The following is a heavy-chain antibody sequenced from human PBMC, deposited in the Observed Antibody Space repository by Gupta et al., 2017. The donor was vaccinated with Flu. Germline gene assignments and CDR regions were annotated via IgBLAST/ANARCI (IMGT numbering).Heavy chain of an antibody. J-gene: IGHJ2*01. CDR1: GDSIGSYY. CDR2: IDYRGST. V-gene: IGHV4-59*01. CDR3: ARAQPFVVISATGPNDWFFDL. Sequence: QVQLQESGPGLVRPSETLSLKCSVSGDSIGSYYWRWAPQSPGRGLEYIGYIDYRGSTNYKSSLKSRVTISVDRSRNQVSRRLRSVTAADTATYFCARAQPFVVISATGPNDWFFDLWGRGTLVTISS. D-gene: IGHD3-9*01.